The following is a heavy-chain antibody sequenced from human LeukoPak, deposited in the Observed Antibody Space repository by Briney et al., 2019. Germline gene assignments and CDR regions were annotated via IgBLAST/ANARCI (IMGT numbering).Heavy chain of an antibody. D-gene: IGHD6-19*01. CDR3: ARGADYYYMDV. CDR2: IYHSGST. Sequence: SETLSLTCTVSGGSISSGGYYWSWIRQPPEKGLEWIGYIYHSGSTYYNPSLKSRVTISVDRSKNQFSLKLSSVTAADTAVYYCARGADYYYMDVWGKGTTVTVSS. V-gene: IGHV4-30-2*01. J-gene: IGHJ6*03. CDR1: GGSISSGGYY.